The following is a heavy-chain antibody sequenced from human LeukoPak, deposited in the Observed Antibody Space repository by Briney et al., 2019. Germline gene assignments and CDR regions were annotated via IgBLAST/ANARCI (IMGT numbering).Heavy chain of an antibody. V-gene: IGHV3-30*04. CDR2: ISYDGSNK. J-gene: IGHJ3*02. Sequence: GGSLRLSCAASGFTFSSYAMHWVRQAPGKGLEWVAVISYDGSNKYYADSVKGRFTISRDNSKNTLYLQMNSLRAEDTAVYYCARDMEDIVLMVYAMGMGGGSAFDIWGQGTMVTVSS. CDR1: GFTFSSYA. D-gene: IGHD2-8*01. CDR3: ARDMEDIVLMVYAMGMGGGSAFDI.